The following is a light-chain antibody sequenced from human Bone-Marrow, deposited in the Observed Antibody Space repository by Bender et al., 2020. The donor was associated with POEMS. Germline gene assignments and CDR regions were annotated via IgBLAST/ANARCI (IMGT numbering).Light chain of an antibody. CDR2: DVT. V-gene: IGLV2-14*03. Sequence: QSALTQPASVSGSPGQSITISCTGTSSDIGAYFYVSWYQHHPGNAPKLIIYDVTERPSGVSDRFSASKSGNTASLIISGLQPEDEADYYCSSYTTSRTVIFGGGTTLTVL. CDR3: SSYTTSRTVI. J-gene: IGLJ2*01. CDR1: SSDIGAYFY.